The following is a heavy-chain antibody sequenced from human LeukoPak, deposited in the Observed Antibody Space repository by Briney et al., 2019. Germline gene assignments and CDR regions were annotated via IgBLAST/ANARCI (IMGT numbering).Heavy chain of an antibody. J-gene: IGHJ4*02. Sequence: GGSLRLSCAASGFTFSNYAMTWVRQAPGKGLEWVSAISGSDGSTYYADSVKGRFTISRDNSKNTLYLQMNSLRAEDTAVYYCARDRGTYYDFWSGYTKNSEFDYWGQGTLVTVSS. CDR2: ISGSDGST. CDR1: GFTFSNYA. CDR3: ARDRGTYYDFWSGYTKNSEFDY. D-gene: IGHD3-3*01. V-gene: IGHV3-23*01.